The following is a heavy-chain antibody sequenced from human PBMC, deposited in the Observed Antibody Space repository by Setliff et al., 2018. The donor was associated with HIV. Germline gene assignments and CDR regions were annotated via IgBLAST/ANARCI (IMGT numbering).Heavy chain of an antibody. D-gene: IGHD3-10*01. CDR1: GDSSGNDY. CDR2: IHTSGTT. CDR3: ASSRGRYYGSVRAFDI. J-gene: IGHJ3*02. Sequence: SETLSLTCTVSGDSSGNDYWTWVRQPPGKGLEWIGNIHTSGTTKYNPSLNSRVTISVDMSKSQFSLKLSSVTAADTAVYYCASSRGRYYGSVRAFDIWGQGTMVTVS. V-gene: IGHV4-4*08.